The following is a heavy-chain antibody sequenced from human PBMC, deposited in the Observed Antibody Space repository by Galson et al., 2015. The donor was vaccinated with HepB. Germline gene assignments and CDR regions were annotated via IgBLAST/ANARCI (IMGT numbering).Heavy chain of an antibody. Sequence: SLRLSCAASGFTFSSYAMHWVRQAPGKGLEWVAVISYDGSNKYYADSVKGRFTISRDNSKNTLYLQMNSLRAEDTAVYYCARDGAGSSSWDDAFDIWGQGTMVTVSS. D-gene: IGHD6-13*01. CDR2: ISYDGSNK. J-gene: IGHJ3*02. CDR3: ARDGAGSSSWDDAFDI. CDR1: GFTFSSYA. V-gene: IGHV3-30*04.